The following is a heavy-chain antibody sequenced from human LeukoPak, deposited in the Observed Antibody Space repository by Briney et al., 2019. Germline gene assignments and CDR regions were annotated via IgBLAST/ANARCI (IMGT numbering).Heavy chain of an antibody. V-gene: IGHV3-48*04. CDR1: GFTFSSYG. J-gene: IGHJ4*02. CDR2: ISSSSSTI. Sequence: GGSLRLSCAVSGFTFSSYGMSWVRQAPGKGLEWVSAISSSSSTIYYADSVKGRFTISRDNAKNSLYLQMNSLRAEDTAVYSCAREEQWLGSPLHYWGQGTLVTVSS. D-gene: IGHD6-19*01. CDR3: AREEQWLGSPLHY.